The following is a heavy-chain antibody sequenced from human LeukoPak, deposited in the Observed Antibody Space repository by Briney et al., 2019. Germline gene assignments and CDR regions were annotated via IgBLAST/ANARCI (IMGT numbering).Heavy chain of an antibody. CDR2: INTDGSST. CDR3: AKVEFMAIFGVLDY. V-gene: IGHV3-74*01. J-gene: IGHJ4*02. CDR1: GFTFSSYW. Sequence: GGSLRLSCAASGFTFSSYWMHWVRQAPGKGLVWVSRINTDGSSTSYADSVKGRFTISRDNAKNTLYLQMNSLRAEDTAVYYCAKVEFMAIFGVLDYWGQGTLVTVSS. D-gene: IGHD3-3*01.